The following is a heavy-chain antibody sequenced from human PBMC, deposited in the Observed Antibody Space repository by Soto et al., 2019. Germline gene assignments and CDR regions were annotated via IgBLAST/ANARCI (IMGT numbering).Heavy chain of an antibody. D-gene: IGHD4-4*01. CDR3: ARAQLYSNHRHFDY. V-gene: IGHV4-34*01. CDR1: GGSFSGYY. J-gene: IGHJ4*02. Sequence: SETLSLTCAVYGGSFSGYYWSWIRQPPGKGLEWIGEINHSGSTNYNPSLKSRVTISVDTSKNQFSLKLSSVTAADTAVYYCARAQLYSNHRHFDYWGQGTLVTVSS. CDR2: INHSGST.